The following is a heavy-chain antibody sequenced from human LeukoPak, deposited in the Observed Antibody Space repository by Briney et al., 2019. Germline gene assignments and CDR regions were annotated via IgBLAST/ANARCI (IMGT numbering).Heavy chain of an antibody. Sequence: PSGTLSLTCPVSGGSLSSSNWWSWVRQPPGKGLEWIGEIYHSGSTNYNPSLKRGVTISVDKSKTQFSLKLSSVPAADTAVYYCARRYYGSGSYSDGFDYWGQGTLVTVSS. CDR3: ARRYYGSGSYSDGFDY. J-gene: IGHJ4*02. CDR1: GGSLSSSNW. V-gene: IGHV4-4*02. D-gene: IGHD3-10*01. CDR2: IYHSGST.